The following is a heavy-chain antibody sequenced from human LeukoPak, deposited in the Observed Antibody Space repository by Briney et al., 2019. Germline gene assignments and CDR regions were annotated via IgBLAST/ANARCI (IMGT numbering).Heavy chain of an antibody. CDR2: ISGSGGST. CDR3: ARLNSGSYYYYYYYYMDV. CDR1: GFTFSSYA. J-gene: IGHJ6*03. D-gene: IGHD1-26*01. Sequence: RPGGPLRLSCTASGFTFSSYAMSWVRQAPGKGVEWVSAISGSGGSTYYADSVKGRFTLSRDNSKNTLYLQMNSLRAEDTAVYYCARLNSGSYYYYYYYYMDVGGKGTTVTVSS. V-gene: IGHV3-23*01.